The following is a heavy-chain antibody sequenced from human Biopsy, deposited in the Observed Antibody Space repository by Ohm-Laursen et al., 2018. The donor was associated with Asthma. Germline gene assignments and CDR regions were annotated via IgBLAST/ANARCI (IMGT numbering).Heavy chain of an antibody. CDR2: ISVYNGNT. Sequence: ATVKISCKTSGYTFNRAGITWVRQAPGQGLEGMGGISVYNGNTKVAQKLQDRVTMITDTSTSTAYMDLRSLRSDDTAVYFCARAVDYSHYYGIDVWGQGTTVTVS. CDR1: GYTFNRAG. V-gene: IGHV1-18*01. J-gene: IGHJ6*02. CDR3: ARAVDYSHYYGIDV. D-gene: IGHD3-10*01.